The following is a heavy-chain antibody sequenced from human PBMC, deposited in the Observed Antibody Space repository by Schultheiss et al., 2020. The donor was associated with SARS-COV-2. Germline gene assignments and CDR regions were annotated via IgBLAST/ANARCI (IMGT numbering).Heavy chain of an antibody. D-gene: IGHD1-26*01. CDR2: IYHSGST. J-gene: IGHJ6*02. Sequence: SETLSLTCAVYGGSFSGYYWSWIRQPPGKGLEWIGEIYHSGSTNYNPSLKSRVTISVDTSKYQFSLKLNSVTAADTAVYYCARVRGGYGYGMDVWGQGTTVTVSS. V-gene: IGHV4-34*01. CDR1: GGSFSGYY. CDR3: ARVRGGYGYGMDV.